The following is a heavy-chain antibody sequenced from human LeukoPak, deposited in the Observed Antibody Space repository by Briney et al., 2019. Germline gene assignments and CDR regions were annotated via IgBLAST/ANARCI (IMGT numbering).Heavy chain of an antibody. D-gene: IGHD2-2*02. CDR3: AREGRRYCSSTSCYTVFDY. CDR2: ISAYNGNT. CDR1: GYTFTSYG. J-gene: IGHJ4*02. V-gene: IGHV1-18*01. Sequence: ASVKVSCKASGYTFTSYGISWVRQAPGQGLEWMGWISAYNGNTNYAQKLQGRVTMTTDTSTSTAYMELRRLSSDDTAVYYCAREGRRYCSSTSCYTVFDYWGQGTLVTVSS.